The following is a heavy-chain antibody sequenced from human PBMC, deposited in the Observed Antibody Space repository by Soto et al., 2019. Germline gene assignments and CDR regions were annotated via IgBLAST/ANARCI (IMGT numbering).Heavy chain of an antibody. D-gene: IGHD3-22*01. Sequence: SETLSLTCAVSGESISSGYYWARIRQPPGKWLEWIGSIYHSGTTYYNPSLKSRVTISVDTSKNQFSLKLSSVTAADTAVYYCARHAYYYDSWGQGTLVTVSS. CDR3: ARHAYYYDS. V-gene: IGHV4-38-2*01. J-gene: IGHJ4*02. CDR1: GESISSGYY. CDR2: IYHSGTT.